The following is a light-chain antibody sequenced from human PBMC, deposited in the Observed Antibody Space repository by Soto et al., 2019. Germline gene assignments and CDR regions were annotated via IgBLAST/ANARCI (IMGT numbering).Light chain of an antibody. Sequence: EIVLTQSPATLSLSPGESATLSCRASQSISTYLAWYQQKPGQAPRLLIYDASKRITGIPARFSGSGSGTDFTLTISSLEPEDFAVYYCQQRFNWPRTFGQGTKMEIK. V-gene: IGKV3-11*01. CDR3: QQRFNWPRT. CDR2: DAS. J-gene: IGKJ1*01. CDR1: QSISTY.